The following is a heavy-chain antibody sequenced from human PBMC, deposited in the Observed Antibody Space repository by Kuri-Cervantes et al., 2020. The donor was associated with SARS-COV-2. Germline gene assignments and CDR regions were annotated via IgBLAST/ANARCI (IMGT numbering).Heavy chain of an antibody. CDR2: IHSGGSST. D-gene: IGHD6-19*01. J-gene: IGHJ4*02. CDR1: GFTFSSYA. Sequence: ETLSLTCAASGFTFSSYAMSWVRQAPGKGLEWVSVIHSGGSSTYYADSVKGRFTISRDNSKNTLYLQMNSLRAEDTAVYYCAKGGLDSGWGYWGQGTLVTVSS. CDR3: AKGGLDSGWGY. V-gene: IGHV3-23*03.